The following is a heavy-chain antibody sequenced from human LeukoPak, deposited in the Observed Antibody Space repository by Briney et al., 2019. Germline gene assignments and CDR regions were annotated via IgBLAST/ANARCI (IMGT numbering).Heavy chain of an antibody. CDR3: AGYASSRNAYEI. J-gene: IGHJ3*02. D-gene: IGHD2-2*01. CDR2: ISSSGSTI. Sequence: TGGSLRLSCAASGFTFSDYYMSWIRQAPGKGLEWVSYISSSGSTIYYADSVKGRFTISRDNAKNSLYLQMNSLRAEDTAVYYCAGYASSRNAYEIWGQGTMVTVSS. CDR1: GFTFSDYY. V-gene: IGHV3-11*04.